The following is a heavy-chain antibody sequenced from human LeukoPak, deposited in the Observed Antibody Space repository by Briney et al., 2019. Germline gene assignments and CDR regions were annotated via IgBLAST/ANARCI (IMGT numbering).Heavy chain of an antibody. Sequence: GGSLRLSCAASGFTFSSYSMNWVRQAPGKGLEWVSSISSSSSYIYYADSVKGRFTISRDNAKNSLYLQMNSLRAEDTAVYYCARPGIAVAGHDYWGQGTLVTVSS. D-gene: IGHD6-19*01. V-gene: IGHV3-21*01. CDR3: ARPGIAVAGHDY. J-gene: IGHJ4*02. CDR2: ISSSSSYI. CDR1: GFTFSSYS.